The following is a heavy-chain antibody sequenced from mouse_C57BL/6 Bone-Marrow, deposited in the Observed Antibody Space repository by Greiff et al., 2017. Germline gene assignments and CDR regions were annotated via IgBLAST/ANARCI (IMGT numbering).Heavy chain of an antibody. CDR2: IWGDGST. CDR3: AKGTHWYFDV. D-gene: IGHD3-3*01. J-gene: IGHJ1*03. V-gene: IGHV2-3*01. Sequence: QVHVKQSGPGLVAPSQSLSITCTVSGFSLTSYGVSWVRQPPGKGLEWLGVIWGDGSTTYHSALISRLGIIKDNSKSQVILKLNSLQTDDTATYSCAKGTHWYFDVWGTGTTVTVSS. CDR1: GFSLTSYG.